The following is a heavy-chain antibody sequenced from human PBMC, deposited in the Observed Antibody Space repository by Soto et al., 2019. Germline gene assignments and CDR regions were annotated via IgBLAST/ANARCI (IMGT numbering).Heavy chain of an antibody. CDR1: GFTFSSYG. Sequence: QVQLVESGGGVVQPGRSLRLSCAASGFTFSSYGMHWVRQAPGKGLEWVAVIWYDGSNKYYADSVKGRFAISRDNSXNXXYLQMNSLRAEDTAVYYCARNIVLMVYASWRGMDVWGQGTTVTVSS. V-gene: IGHV3-33*01. CDR2: IWYDGSNK. D-gene: IGHD2-8*01. J-gene: IGHJ6*02. CDR3: ARNIVLMVYASWRGMDV.